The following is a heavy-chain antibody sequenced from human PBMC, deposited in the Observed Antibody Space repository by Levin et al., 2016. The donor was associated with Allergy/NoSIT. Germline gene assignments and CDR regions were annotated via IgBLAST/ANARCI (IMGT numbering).Heavy chain of an antibody. Sequence: WVRQAPGQGLEWMGWISAYNGHTNYAQKLQGRVTMTTDTSTSTAYMELTSLRFDDTAVYYCARVSALWFGVADYWGQGTLVTVSS. CDR3: ARVSALWFGVADY. J-gene: IGHJ4*02. CDR2: ISAYNGHT. V-gene: IGHV1-18*01. D-gene: IGHD3-10*01.